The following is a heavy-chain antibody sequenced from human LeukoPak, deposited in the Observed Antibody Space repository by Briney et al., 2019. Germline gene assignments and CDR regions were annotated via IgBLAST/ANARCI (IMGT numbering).Heavy chain of an antibody. Sequence: PGGSLRLSCAASGFTFSSYGMHWVRQAPGKGLEWVAVISYDGSNKYYADSVKGRFTISRDNSKNTLYLQMNSLRAEDTAVYYCAKDRVFGRKGDYYGDYSLGGMDVWGQGTTVTVSS. CDR2: ISYDGSNK. CDR1: GFTFSSYG. J-gene: IGHJ6*02. CDR3: AKDRVFGRKGDYYGDYSLGGMDV. D-gene: IGHD4-17*01. V-gene: IGHV3-30*18.